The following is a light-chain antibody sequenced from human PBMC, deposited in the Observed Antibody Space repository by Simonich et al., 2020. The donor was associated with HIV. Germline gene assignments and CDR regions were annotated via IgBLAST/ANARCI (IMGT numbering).Light chain of an antibody. CDR1: QSIGSS. J-gene: IGKJ2*01. CDR3: HQRSNWPPWMYT. Sequence: EIVLTQSPNFQSVTPKAKVTITCRASQSIGSSLHWYQQKPDQSPKLLIKYASQSISGVPSRFSGSGSGTDFTLTINSLEPEDFAVYYCHQRSNWPPWMYTFGQGTKLEIK. V-gene: IGKV6D-21*02. CDR2: YAS.